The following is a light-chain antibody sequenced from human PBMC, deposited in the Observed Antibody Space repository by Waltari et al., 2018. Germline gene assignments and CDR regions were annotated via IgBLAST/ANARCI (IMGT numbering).Light chain of an antibody. CDR1: NIGNKN. J-gene: IGLJ3*02. CDR3: QVWDSSSDHRGV. Sequence: SFVLTQPPSVSVAPGKTARITCGGNNIGNKNVHWYQQKPGQAPVLVIYYDTDRPSGIPERFSGSNSGNTATLTITSVEAGDEADYYCQVWDSSSDHRGVFGGGTKLTVL. CDR2: YDT. V-gene: IGLV3-21*04.